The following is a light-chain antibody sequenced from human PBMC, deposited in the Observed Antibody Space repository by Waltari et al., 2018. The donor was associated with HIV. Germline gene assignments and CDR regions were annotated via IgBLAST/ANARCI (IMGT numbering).Light chain of an antibody. CDR1: QSVLYSSNTKNY. CDR2: WAS. J-gene: IGKJ1*01. Sequence: DIVMTQSPDSLAVSLGERANITCKSSQSVLYSSNTKNYLAGYQQKPGQPPKLLIYWASTRESGVPDRFSGSGSGTDFTLTISSLQAEDVAVYYCQQYYSTPWTFGQGTKVEIK. V-gene: IGKV4-1*01. CDR3: QQYYSTPWT.